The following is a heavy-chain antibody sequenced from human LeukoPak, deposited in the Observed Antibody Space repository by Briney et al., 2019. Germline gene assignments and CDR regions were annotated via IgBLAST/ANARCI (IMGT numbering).Heavy chain of an antibody. CDR2: ISGSGGYT. CDR1: GFTLRSYA. J-gene: IGHJ2*01. V-gene: IGHV3-23*01. CDR3: AKDTASSWWYFDL. Sequence: GGSLRLSCVASGFTLRSYAMSWVRQAPGKGLEWVSAISGSGGYTYYADSVKGRFTISRDNSKNTLYLQMNSLRAEDTAVYYCAKDTASSWWYFDLWGRGTLVTVSS. D-gene: IGHD5-18*01.